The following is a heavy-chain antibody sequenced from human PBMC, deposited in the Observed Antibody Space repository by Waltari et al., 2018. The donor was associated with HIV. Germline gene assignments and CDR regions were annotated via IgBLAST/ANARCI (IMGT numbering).Heavy chain of an antibody. CDR1: GFTFISYA. D-gene: IGHD2-15*01. CDR2: ISGSGGST. Sequence: EVQLLESGGGLVQPGGSLRLSCAASGFTFISYAMSWVRQAPGKGLEWVSAISGSGGSTYYADSVKGRFTISRDNAKNTLYLKMNSLRAEDTAVYYCAKDLGGTFDYWGQGTLVTVSS. CDR3: AKDLGGTFDY. J-gene: IGHJ4*02. V-gene: IGHV3-23*01.